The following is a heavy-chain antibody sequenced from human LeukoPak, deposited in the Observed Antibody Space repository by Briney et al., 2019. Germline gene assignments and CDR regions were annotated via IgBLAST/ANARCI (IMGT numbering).Heavy chain of an antibody. J-gene: IGHJ3*02. V-gene: IGHV4-61*02. D-gene: IGHD3-22*01. Sequence: PSETLSLTCTVSGGSISSGSYYWSWLRQPAGTGLEWLGRIYTSGSTNYNPSLKSRVTISVDTSKNQFSLKLSSVTAADTAVYYCARDRTYYDSNIAAFDIWGQGTMVTVSS. CDR2: IYTSGST. CDR3: ARDRTYYDSNIAAFDI. CDR1: GGSISSGSYY.